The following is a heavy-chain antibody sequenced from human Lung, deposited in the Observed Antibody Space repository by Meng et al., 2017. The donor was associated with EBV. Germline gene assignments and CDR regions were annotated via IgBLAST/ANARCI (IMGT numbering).Heavy chain of an antibody. D-gene: IGHD6-6*01. Sequence: QWSGPGRVKPSHPLSLTCTVSGGSISSGGYYWSWIRQHPGKGLEWIGYIYYSGSTYYNPSLKSLVSISVDTSKNQFSLKLSSGTAADTAVYYCARVVAGRYNWFDPWGQGTLVTVSS. CDR3: ARVVAGRYNWFDP. J-gene: IGHJ5*02. CDR2: IYYSGST. V-gene: IGHV4-31*01. CDR1: GGSISSGGYY.